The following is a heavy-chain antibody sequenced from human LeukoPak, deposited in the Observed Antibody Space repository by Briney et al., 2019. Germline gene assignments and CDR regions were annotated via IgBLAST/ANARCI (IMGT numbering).Heavy chain of an antibody. V-gene: IGHV4-31*11. Sequence: SETLSLTCAVSGASISSGGYYWSWIRQHPGKGLEWIGYIYYSGSAYYNPSLKSRVTISVDTSKNQFSLKLSSVTAADTAVYYCARDRVGATRYFDFWGQGTLVTVSS. CDR2: IYYSGSA. CDR1: GASISSGGYY. CDR3: ARDRVGATRYFDF. J-gene: IGHJ4*02. D-gene: IGHD1-26*01.